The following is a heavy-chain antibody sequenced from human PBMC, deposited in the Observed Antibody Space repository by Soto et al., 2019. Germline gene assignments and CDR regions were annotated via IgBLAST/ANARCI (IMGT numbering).Heavy chain of an antibody. V-gene: IGHV4-59*01. CDR1: GDSISSYY. J-gene: IGHJ5*02. CDR3: ARGVATIGP. Sequence: SETLSLTCTVFGDSISSYYWTWIRQPPGKGLEWIGYIYYSGSTNYNPSLKSQVTISVDTSKNQFSLKLTSVTAADTAVYYCARGVATIGPWGQGTLVTVSS. D-gene: IGHD5-12*01. CDR2: IYYSGST.